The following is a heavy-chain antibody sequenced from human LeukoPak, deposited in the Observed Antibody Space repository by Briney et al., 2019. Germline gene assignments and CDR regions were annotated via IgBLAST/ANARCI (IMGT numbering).Heavy chain of an antibody. CDR3: ARASSYYYDSSGSNWFDP. Sequence: SETLSLTCSVSGGSINSYFWSWIRQPPGKGLEWIGSIYYSGSTNYNPSLESRVTISVDTSKNQFSLKLSSVTAADTAVYYCARASSYYYDSSGSNWFDPWGQGTLVTVSS. CDR1: GGSINSYF. V-gene: IGHV4-59*01. D-gene: IGHD3-22*01. J-gene: IGHJ5*02. CDR2: IYYSGST.